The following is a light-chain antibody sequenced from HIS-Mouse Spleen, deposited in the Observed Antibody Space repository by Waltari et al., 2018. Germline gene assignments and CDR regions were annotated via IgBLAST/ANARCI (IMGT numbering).Light chain of an antibody. CDR3: QQSYSTPFT. Sequence: DIQMTQSPSSLSASVGDRVTITCRASQSISSYLNWYQQKPGKAPKLLIYAASRLQSGVPSRFSGRGSATDFTLTISSLQPEDFATYYCQQSYSTPFTFGPGTKVDIK. CDR2: AAS. V-gene: IGKV1-39*01. CDR1: QSISSY. J-gene: IGKJ3*01.